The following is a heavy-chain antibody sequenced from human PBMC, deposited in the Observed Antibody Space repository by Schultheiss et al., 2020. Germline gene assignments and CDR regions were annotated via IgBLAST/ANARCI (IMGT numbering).Heavy chain of an antibody. CDR2: ISSSSSTI. CDR3: ARVGSSWYSNYFDY. V-gene: IGHV3-48*01. CDR1: GFTFSSYS. D-gene: IGHD6-13*01. Sequence: GGSLRLSCAASGFTFSSYSMNWVRQAPGKGLEWVSYISSSSSTIYYADSVKGRFTISRDNAKNSLYLQMNSLRAEDTAVYYCARVGSSWYSNYFDYWGQGTLVTVSS. J-gene: IGHJ4*02.